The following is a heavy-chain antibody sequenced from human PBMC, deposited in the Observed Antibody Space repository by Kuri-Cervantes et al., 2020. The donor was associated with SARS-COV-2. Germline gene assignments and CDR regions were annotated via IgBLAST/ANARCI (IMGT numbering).Heavy chain of an antibody. CDR2: TNTDGSST. V-gene: IGHV3-74*01. Sequence: GESLKISCAASGFTFSNYWMHWVRQAPGKGLVWVSRTNTDGSSTSYADSVKGRFTISRDNAKNSLYLQMNSLRAEDTALYYCARKEGVVPAEDYFDYWGQGTLVTVSS. J-gene: IGHJ4*02. CDR3: ARKEGVVPAEDYFDY. D-gene: IGHD2-2*01. CDR1: GFTFSNYW.